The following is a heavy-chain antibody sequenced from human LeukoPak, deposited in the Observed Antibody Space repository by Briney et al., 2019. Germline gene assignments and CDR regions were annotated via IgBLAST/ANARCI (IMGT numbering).Heavy chain of an antibody. CDR1: GFTFRSYA. CDR2: ISGSGGST. J-gene: IGHJ4*02. D-gene: IGHD1-1*01. Sequence: PGGSLRLSCAASGFTFRSYAMSWVRQAPGKGLEWVSAISGSGGSTYYADSVKGRFTISRDSSKNTLYLQMNSLRAEDTAVYYCAKDAPNFIRPYYFDYWGQGTLVTASS. CDR3: AKDAPNFIRPYYFDY. V-gene: IGHV3-23*01.